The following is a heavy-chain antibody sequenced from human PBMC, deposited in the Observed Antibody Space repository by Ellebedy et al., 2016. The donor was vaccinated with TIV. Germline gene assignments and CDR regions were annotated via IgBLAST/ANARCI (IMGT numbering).Heavy chain of an antibody. Sequence: GESLKISCAASGFAFSGYWMGWVRQAPGKGLEWVASIKQDGSENYYVDSVRGRSTISRDNAKNSLYLQMNSLRAEDTAVYYCSKHIATPGTYYYYHYGMDVWGQGTTVTVSS. V-gene: IGHV3-7*01. CDR3: SKHIATPGTYYYYHYGMDV. J-gene: IGHJ6*02. CDR1: GFAFSGYW. CDR2: IKQDGSEN. D-gene: IGHD6-13*01.